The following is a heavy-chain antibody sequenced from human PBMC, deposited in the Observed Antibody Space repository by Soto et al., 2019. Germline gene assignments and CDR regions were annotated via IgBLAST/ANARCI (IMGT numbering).Heavy chain of an antibody. J-gene: IGHJ5*02. CDR2: IWFDSSNQ. D-gene: IGHD4-4*01. CDR3: ARDIYSSSRGNGFDP. V-gene: IGHV3-33*01. Sequence: QMQLVESGGGAVQPGRSLRLSCEASGFTFSNFGMNWVRQAPGKGLEWVAIIWFDSSNQYYAETVKGRFTISRDNSKNTLYLQMDSLRVEDSGVYYCARDIYSSSRGNGFDPWGRGTLVTVSA. CDR1: GFTFSNFG.